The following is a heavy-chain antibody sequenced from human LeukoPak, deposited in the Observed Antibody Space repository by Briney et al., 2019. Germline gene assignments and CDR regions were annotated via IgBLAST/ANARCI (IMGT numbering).Heavy chain of an antibody. D-gene: IGHD3-10*01. V-gene: IGHV3-53*01. CDR2: IYSGGSA. CDR3: ARAVWFGELYFDY. J-gene: IGHJ4*02. Sequence: PGGSLRLSCAASGFTFSSYAMSWVRQAPGKGLEWVSVIYSGGSAYYADSVKGRFTISRDNSKNTLYLQMNSLRAEDTAVYYCARAVWFGELYFDYWGQGTLVTVSS. CDR1: GFTFSSYA.